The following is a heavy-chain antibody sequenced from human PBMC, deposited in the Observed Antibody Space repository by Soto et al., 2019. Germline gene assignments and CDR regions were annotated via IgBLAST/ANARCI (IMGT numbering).Heavy chain of an antibody. J-gene: IGHJ4*02. Sequence: QVQLVESGGGVVQPGRSLRLSCAASGFTFSNYGMHWVRQAPGKGLEWVAAIYYDGSNKEYADSVKGRFTISRDKFKNMLVCQMDIVRAEDTAEYYCARDATRGRYSCFDDWVQGNLLTVSS. D-gene: IGHD6-19*01. CDR3: ARDATRGRYSCFDD. CDR2: IYYDGSNK. V-gene: IGHV3-33*01. CDR1: GFTFSNYG.